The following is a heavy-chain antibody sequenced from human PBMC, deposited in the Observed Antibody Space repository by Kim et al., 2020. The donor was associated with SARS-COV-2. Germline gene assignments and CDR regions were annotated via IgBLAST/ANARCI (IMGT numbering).Heavy chain of an antibody. V-gene: IGHV3-21*01. CDR3: TRLYCSGTGCYIRYYGMEV. Sequence: GGSLRLSCAASGFNFRNYDMNWVRQAPGKGLEWVSSISTTSAYIYYADSVKGRFTISRENAKNSLFLEMNSLRAEDTAVYYCTRLYCSGTGCYIRYYGMEVWGQGTTVTVSS. CDR1: GFNFRNYD. D-gene: IGHD2-2*02. CDR2: ISTTSAYI. J-gene: IGHJ6*02.